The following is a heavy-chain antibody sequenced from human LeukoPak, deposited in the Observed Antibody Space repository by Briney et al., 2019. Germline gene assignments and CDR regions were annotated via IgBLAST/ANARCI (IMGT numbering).Heavy chain of an antibody. CDR3: ARDGDTAMILFAFDI. CDR1: GGSINSYY. V-gene: IGHV4-59*12. J-gene: IGHJ3*02. D-gene: IGHD5-18*01. CDR2: ISYSGTT. Sequence: SETLSLTCTVSGGSINSYYWSWIRQPPGKGLEWIGYISYSGTTSYDPSLKSRVTMSLDTSKNQFSLKLSSVTAADTAVYYCARDGDTAMILFAFDIWGQGTMATVSS.